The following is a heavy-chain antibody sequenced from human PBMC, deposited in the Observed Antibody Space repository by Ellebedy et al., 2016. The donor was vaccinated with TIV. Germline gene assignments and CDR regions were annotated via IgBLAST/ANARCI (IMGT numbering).Heavy chain of an antibody. Sequence: AASVKVSCKASGYTFTNYSITWVRQAPGQGLEWMGWISAYNGNTNYAQQLQGRVTMTTDTSTSTAYMELRSLRSDDTAVYYCARCRYDFWSGFPLFDAFDIWGRGTLVTVSS. CDR2: ISAYNGNT. V-gene: IGHV1-18*01. CDR3: ARCRYDFWSGFPLFDAFDI. J-gene: IGHJ3*02. D-gene: IGHD3-3*01. CDR1: GYTFTNYS.